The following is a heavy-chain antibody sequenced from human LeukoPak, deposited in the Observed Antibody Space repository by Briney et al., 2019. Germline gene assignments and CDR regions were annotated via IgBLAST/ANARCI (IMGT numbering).Heavy chain of an antibody. CDR1: GYTFGDYA. J-gene: IGHJ6*03. Sequence: KAGGSLRLSCTASGYTFGDYAMSWFRQAPGKGLEWVGFIRSKAYGGTTEYAASVKGRFTISRDDSKSIAYLQMNSLKTEDTAVYYCTRVGGIAARPGSYYYYYMDVWGKGTTVTVSS. CDR2: IRSKAYGGTT. V-gene: IGHV3-49*05. CDR3: TRVGGIAARPGSYYYYYMDV. D-gene: IGHD6-6*01.